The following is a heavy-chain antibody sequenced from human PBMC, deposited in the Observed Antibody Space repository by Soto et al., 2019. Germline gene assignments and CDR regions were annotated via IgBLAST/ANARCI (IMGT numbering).Heavy chain of an antibody. CDR2: ISAYNGNT. CDR3: ARDLWARIAAAGTWFDP. CDR1: GYTFTSYG. J-gene: IGHJ5*02. Sequence: ASVKVSCKASGYTFTSYGISWVRQAPGQGLEWMGWISAYNGNTNYAQKLQGRVTMTTDTSTSTAYMELRSLRSDDTAVYYCARDLWARIAAAGTWFDPWGQGTLVTVSS. D-gene: IGHD6-13*01. V-gene: IGHV1-18*04.